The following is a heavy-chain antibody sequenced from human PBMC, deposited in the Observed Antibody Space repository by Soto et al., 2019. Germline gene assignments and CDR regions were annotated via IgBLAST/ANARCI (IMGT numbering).Heavy chain of an antibody. CDR1: GFTFSSYS. D-gene: IGHD6-13*01. CDR2: ISSSSSYI. Sequence: EVQLVESGGGLVKPGGSLRLSCAASGFTFSSYSMNWVRQAPGKGLGWVSSISSSSSYIYYADSVKGRFTISRDNAKNSLYLQMNSLRAEDTAVYYCARVGGIAAAGNSYYYYYYMDVWGKGTTVTVSS. V-gene: IGHV3-21*01. CDR3: ARVGGIAAAGNSYYYYYYMDV. J-gene: IGHJ6*03.